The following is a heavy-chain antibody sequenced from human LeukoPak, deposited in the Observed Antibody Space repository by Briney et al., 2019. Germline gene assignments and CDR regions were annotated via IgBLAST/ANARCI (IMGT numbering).Heavy chain of an antibody. CDR3: AKDYYDSSGYYCFDY. CDR1: GFTFSSYA. J-gene: IGHJ4*02. D-gene: IGHD3-22*01. V-gene: IGHV3-23*01. CDR2: ISGSGGST. Sequence: GGSLRLSCAASGFTFSSYAVSWVRQAPGKGLEWVSAISGSGGSTYYADSVKGRFTISRDNSKNTLYLQMNSLRAEDTAVYYRAKDYYDSSGYYCFDYWGQGTLVTVSS.